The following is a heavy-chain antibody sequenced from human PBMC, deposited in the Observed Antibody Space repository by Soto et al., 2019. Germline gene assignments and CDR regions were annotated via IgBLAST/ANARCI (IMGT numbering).Heavy chain of an antibody. CDR1: GGSTSSGAYF. CDR2: ISYSGNT. Sequence: QVQLQESGPGLVKPSQTLSLTCTVSGGSTSSGAYFWNWIRQHPGKGLAWIGCISYSGNTYYNPSLKSRINISVDTSKSRFALRLSSVTAADTAVYYCARDLSAYSGYAVGGHGTTVTVSS. V-gene: IGHV4-31*03. CDR3: ARDLSAYSGYAV. J-gene: IGHJ6*02. D-gene: IGHD5-12*01.